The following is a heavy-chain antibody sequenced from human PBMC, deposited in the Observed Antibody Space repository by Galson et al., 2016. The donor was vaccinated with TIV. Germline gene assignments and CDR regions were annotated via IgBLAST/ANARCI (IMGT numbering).Heavy chain of an antibody. CDR3: MREGSTVTMHHYFGMDV. V-gene: IGHV4-61*02. CDR1: GASISGSNYY. Sequence: TLSLTCSVSGASISGSNYYWSWVRQPAGKGLEWIGRFYFGDTTSYNPSFGGRVAISVDTSRRQFSLKLTSVTAADTAIYYCMREGSTVTMHHYFGMDVWGQGTTVIVSS. J-gene: IGHJ6*02. CDR2: FYFGDTT. D-gene: IGHD4-11*01.